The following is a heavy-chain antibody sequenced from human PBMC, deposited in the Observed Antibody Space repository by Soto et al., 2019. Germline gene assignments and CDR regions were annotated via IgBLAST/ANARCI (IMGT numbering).Heavy chain of an antibody. J-gene: IGHJ4*02. V-gene: IGHV3-23*01. D-gene: IGHD1-26*01. Sequence: EVQLLESGGGLVQPGGSLRLSCAASGFTFSSYAMRWVRQAPGKGLEWVSAISGSGGSTYYADSVKGRFTISRDNSKNALYLQMNSLRAEDTAVYYCASRGSGSYYDYWGQGTLVTVSS. CDR1: GFTFSSYA. CDR2: ISGSGGST. CDR3: ASRGSGSYYDY.